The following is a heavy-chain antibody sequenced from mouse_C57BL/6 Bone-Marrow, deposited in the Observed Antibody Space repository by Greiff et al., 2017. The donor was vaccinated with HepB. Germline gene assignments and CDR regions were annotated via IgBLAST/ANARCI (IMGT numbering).Heavy chain of an antibody. J-gene: IGHJ2*01. V-gene: IGHV1-4*01. Sequence: VKLVESGAELARPGASVKMSCKASGYTFTSYTMHWVKQRPGQGLEWIGYINPSSGYTKYNQKFKDKATLTADKSSSTAYMQLSSLTSEDSAVYYCAINWDYFDYWGQGTTLTVSS. CDR1: GYTFTSYT. CDR2: INPSSGYT. CDR3: AINWDYFDY. D-gene: IGHD4-1*01.